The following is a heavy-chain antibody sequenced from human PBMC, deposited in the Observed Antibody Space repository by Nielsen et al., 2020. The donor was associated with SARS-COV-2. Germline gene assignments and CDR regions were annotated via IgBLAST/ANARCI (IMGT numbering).Heavy chain of an antibody. CDR2: INHSGST. V-gene: IGHV4-34*01. J-gene: IGHJ4*02. CDR1: GGSFSGYY. Sequence: SETLSLTCAVYGGSFSGYYWSWIRQPPGKGLEWIGEINHSGSTNYNPSLKSRVTISVDTSKNQFSLKLSSVTAADTAVYYCARASGWVGYWGQGTLVTVSS. D-gene: IGHD6-19*01. CDR3: ARASGWVGY.